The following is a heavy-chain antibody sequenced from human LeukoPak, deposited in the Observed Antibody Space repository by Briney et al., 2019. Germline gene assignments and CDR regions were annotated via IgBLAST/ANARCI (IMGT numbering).Heavy chain of an antibody. J-gene: IGHJ4*02. CDR1: GYSISSGYY. D-gene: IGHD3-16*01. Sequence: PSETLSLTRAVPGYSISSGYYWGWIRQPPGKGREWIGSIYHSGSTYYNPSLKSRVTISVGTSKNQFSLKLSSVTAADTAVYYCAGGELDYWGQGTLVTVSS. V-gene: IGHV4-38-2*01. CDR2: IYHSGST. CDR3: AGGELDY.